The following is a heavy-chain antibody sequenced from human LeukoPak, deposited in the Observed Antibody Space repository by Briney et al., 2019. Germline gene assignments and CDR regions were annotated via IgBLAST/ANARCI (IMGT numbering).Heavy chain of an antibody. V-gene: IGHV3-23*01. D-gene: IGHD5-12*01. CDR3: AKGGYDYVEMGYFDY. J-gene: IGHJ4*02. CDR1: GFIFTNYA. CDR2: IIGSSGST. Sequence: GGSLRLSCAVSGFIFTNYAMSWVRQAPGKGLEWVSVIIGSSGSTFYADSVKGQFTISRDKSKNTLYLQMNSLRAEDTAVYYCAKGGYDYVEMGYFDYWGQGTLVTVSS.